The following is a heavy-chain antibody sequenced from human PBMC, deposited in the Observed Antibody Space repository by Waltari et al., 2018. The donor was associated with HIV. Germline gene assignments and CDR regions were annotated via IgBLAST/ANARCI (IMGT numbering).Heavy chain of an antibody. D-gene: IGHD1-26*01. J-gene: IGHJ4*02. CDR3: ARSGSYRGYFDY. CDR1: GGSISSYY. V-gene: IGHV4-59*01. CDR2: IYYSGST. Sequence: QVQLQESGPGLVKPSETLSLTCTVSGGSISSYYWSWIRQPPGKGLELIGYIYYSGSTDCNPSLKSRVTISVDTSKNQFSLKLSSVTAADTAVYYCARSGSYRGYFDYWGQGTLVTVSS.